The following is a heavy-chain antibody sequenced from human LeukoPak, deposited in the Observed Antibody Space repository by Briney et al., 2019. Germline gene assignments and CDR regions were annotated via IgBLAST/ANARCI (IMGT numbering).Heavy chain of an antibody. CDR2: IYHSGST. CDR3: ARYPNIYGSSSYFDF. CDR1: GGSISSHF. J-gene: IGHJ4*02. D-gene: IGHD1-1*01. V-gene: IGHV4-59*11. Sequence: SETLSLTCTVSGGSISSHFWSWIRQPPGKGLEWIGYIYHSGSTNYNPSLKSRVTISVETSKNQFSLKLSSVTAADTAMYYCARYPNIYGSSSYFDFWGQETLVTVSS.